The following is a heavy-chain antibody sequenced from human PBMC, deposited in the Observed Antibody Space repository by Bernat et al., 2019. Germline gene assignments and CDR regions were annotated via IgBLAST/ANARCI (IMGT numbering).Heavy chain of an antibody. J-gene: IGHJ4*02. CDR3: VAATWY. D-gene: IGHD2-15*01. V-gene: IGHV3-72*01. CDR1: GFTFSDHY. CDR2: TRNKANSYTT. Sequence: EVQLVESGGGLVQPGGSLRLSCAASGFTFSDHYMDWVHQAPGKGLEWVGRTRNKANSYTTEYAASVKGRFTISRDDSKNSLYLQMNSLKTEDTAVYYCVAATWYWGQGTLVTVSS.